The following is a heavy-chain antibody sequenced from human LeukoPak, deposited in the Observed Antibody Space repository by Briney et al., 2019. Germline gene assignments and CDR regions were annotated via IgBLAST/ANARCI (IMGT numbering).Heavy chain of an antibody. V-gene: IGHV1-69*04. CDR1: GGTFGNYA. D-gene: IGHD5-18*01. CDR2: ITPILGSI. Sequence: SVKVSFKASGGTFGNYAINWVRQAPGQGLEWMGRITPILGSINYAQKFQGRVTFTADRSTSTGYMDVAGLRSEDTAVYYCARGRGSRTGYNGDYLDQWGQGTLVTVSS. J-gene: IGHJ4*02. CDR3: ARGRGSRTGYNGDYLDQ.